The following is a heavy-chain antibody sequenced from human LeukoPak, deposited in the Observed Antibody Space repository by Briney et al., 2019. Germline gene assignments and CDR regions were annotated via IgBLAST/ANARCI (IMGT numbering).Heavy chain of an antibody. CDR2: IWYDGSNK. D-gene: IGHD5-24*01. V-gene: IGHV3-33*06. J-gene: IGHJ4*02. CDR3: AKELQMATIKDDSSYFDY. CDR1: GFTFSSYG. Sequence: PGRSLRLSCAASGFTFSSYGMHWARQAPGKGLEWVAVIWYDGSNKYYADSVKGRFTISRDNSKNTLYLQMNSLRAEDTAVYYCAKELQMATIKDDSSYFDYWGQGTLVTVSS.